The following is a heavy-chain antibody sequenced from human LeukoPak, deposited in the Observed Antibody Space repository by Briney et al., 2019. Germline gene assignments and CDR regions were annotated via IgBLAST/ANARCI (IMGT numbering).Heavy chain of an antibody. Sequence: GSLRLSCAASGFTFSSYAMSWVRQAPGKGLEWIGRIYTSGSTNYNPSLKSRVTMSVDTSKKQFSLKLSSVTAADTAVYYCARDPFLGGSYRDGMDVWGQGTTVTVSS. CDR3: ARDPFLGGSYRDGMDV. J-gene: IGHJ6*02. CDR1: GFTFSSYA. D-gene: IGHD1-26*01. CDR2: IYTSGST. V-gene: IGHV4-4*07.